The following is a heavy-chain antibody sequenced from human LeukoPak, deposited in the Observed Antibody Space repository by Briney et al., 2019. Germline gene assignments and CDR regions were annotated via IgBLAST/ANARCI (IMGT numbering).Heavy chain of an antibody. CDR1: GFTFSSYW. CDR2: IKQDGSEK. Sequence: GGSLRLSCAASGFTFSSYWMSWVRQAPGKGLEWVANIKQDGSEKYYVDSVKCRFTISRDNAKNSLYLQMNSLRAEDTAVYYCARVGGYCSSTSCYDYYYYMDVWGKGTTVTVSS. CDR3: ARVGGYCSSTSCYDYYYYMDV. V-gene: IGHV3-7*01. J-gene: IGHJ6*03. D-gene: IGHD2-2*01.